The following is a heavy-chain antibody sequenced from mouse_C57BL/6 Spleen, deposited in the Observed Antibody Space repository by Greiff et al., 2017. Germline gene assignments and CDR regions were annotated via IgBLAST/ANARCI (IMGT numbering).Heavy chain of an antibody. Sequence: DVKLVESGPELVKPGASVKIPCKASGYTFTDYNMDWVKQSHGKSLEWIGDIHPNNGGTIYNQKFKGKATLTVDKSSSTAYMELRSLTSEDTAVYYCARGFITTVGYAMDYWGQGTSVTVSS. V-gene: IGHV1-18*01. CDR2: IHPNNGGT. CDR1: GYTFTDYN. D-gene: IGHD1-1*01. CDR3: ARGFITTVGYAMDY. J-gene: IGHJ4*01.